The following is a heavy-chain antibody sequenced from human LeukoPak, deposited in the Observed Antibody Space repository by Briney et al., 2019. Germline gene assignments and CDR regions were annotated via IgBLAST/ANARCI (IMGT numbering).Heavy chain of an antibody. V-gene: IGHV3-7*04. J-gene: IGHJ4*02. Sequence: GGSLRLSCAASGFTFSSYWMSWVRQAPGKGLGGVAKIKQDGSEQYYVDSVKGRFTHSRVHAKNLVYLQMNSLRAQDTAVYYLAMVCREMDCPIYSLDYWGQGTLVTVSS. CDR2: IKQDGSEQ. CDR3: AMVCREMDCPIYSLDY. D-gene: IGHD2-8*01. CDR1: GFTFSSYW.